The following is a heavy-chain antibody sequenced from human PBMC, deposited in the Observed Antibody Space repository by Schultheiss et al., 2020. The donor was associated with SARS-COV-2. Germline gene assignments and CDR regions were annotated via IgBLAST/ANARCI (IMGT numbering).Heavy chain of an antibody. Sequence: SETLSLTCAVSGGSISSSNWWSWVRQPPGKGLEWIGEINHSGSTNYNPSLESRVTISVDTSKNQFSLKLSSVTAADTAVYYCARDRIHWYFDLWGRGTLVTVSS. CDR3: ARDRIHWYFDL. CDR2: INHSGST. V-gene: IGHV4-4*02. J-gene: IGHJ2*01. CDR1: GGSISSSNW.